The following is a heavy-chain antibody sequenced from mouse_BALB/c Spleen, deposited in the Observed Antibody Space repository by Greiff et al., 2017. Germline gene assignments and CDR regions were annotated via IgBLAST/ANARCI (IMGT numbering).Heavy chain of an antibody. J-gene: IGHJ1*01. CDR2: ISNGGGST. CDR3: ARRHYGSSYDWYFDV. Sequence: EVHLVESGGGLVQPGGSLKLSCAASGFTFSSYTMSWVRQTPEKRLEWVAYISNGGGSTYYPDTVKGRFTISRDNAKNTLYLQMSSLKSEDTAMYYCARRHYGSSYDWYFDVWGAGTTVTVSS. V-gene: IGHV5-12-2*01. D-gene: IGHD1-1*01. CDR1: GFTFSSYT.